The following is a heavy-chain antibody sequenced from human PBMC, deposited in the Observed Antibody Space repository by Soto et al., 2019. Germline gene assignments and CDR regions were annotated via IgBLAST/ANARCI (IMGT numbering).Heavy chain of an antibody. CDR3: ARKWELPNWFDP. D-gene: IGHD1-26*01. CDR2: ISAYNGNT. J-gene: IGHJ5*02. V-gene: IGHV1-18*01. CDR1: GYTFTSYG. Sequence: ASLKGSCKASGYTFTSYGISWVRQAPGQGLEWMGWISAYNGNTNYAQKLQGRVTMTTDTSTSTAYMELRSLRSDDTAVYYCARKWELPNWFDPWGQGTLVTVYS.